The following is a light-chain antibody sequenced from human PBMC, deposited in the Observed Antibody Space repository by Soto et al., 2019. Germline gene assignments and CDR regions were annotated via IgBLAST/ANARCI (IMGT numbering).Light chain of an antibody. CDR2: GAS. CDR1: QSVSTNF. Sequence: EFVLTQSPGTLALSPGEGATLSCRASQSVSTNFFAWYQQKPGQAPRLLIYGASTRATGIPDRFSGSGSGTDFTLTISRLEPEDFAVYYCQQYGRTSWTFGQGTKV. V-gene: IGKV3-20*01. J-gene: IGKJ1*01. CDR3: QQYGRTSWT.